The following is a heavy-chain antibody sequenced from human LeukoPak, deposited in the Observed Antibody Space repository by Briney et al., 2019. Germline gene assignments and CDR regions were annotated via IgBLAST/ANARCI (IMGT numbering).Heavy chain of an antibody. CDR3: AKDQEGDFYYYGMDV. J-gene: IGHJ6*02. V-gene: IGHV3-23*01. CDR1: GFTFSSYA. D-gene: IGHD3-16*01. CDR2: ISGSGGST. Sequence: PGGSLRLSCAASGFTFSSYAMSWVRQAPGKGLEWVSAISGSGGSTYYADSVKGRFTISRDNSKNTLYLQMNSLRAEDTAVYYCAKDQEGDFYYYGMDVWGQGTTVTVSS.